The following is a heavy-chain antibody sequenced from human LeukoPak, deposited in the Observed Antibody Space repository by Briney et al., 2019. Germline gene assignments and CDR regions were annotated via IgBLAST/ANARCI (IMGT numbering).Heavy chain of an antibody. CDR3: ARLRKCYGGRCYSENWFDP. V-gene: IGHV4-61*02. J-gene: IGHJ5*02. Sequence: PSQTLSLTCNVSGGSISSGTHYWTWIRQPVGKGLEWLGRVFTSGSPTYNSSLKSRLTISIDKSKNQFSLKLNSVTAADTAVYYCARLRKCYGGRCYSENWFDPWGQGTLVTVSS. CDR1: GGSISSGTHY. CDR2: VFTSGSP. D-gene: IGHD2-15*01.